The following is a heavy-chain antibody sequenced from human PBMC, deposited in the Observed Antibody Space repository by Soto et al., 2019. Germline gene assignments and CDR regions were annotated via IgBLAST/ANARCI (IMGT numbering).Heavy chain of an antibody. V-gene: IGHV4-31*03. D-gene: IGHD2-15*01. Sequence: QVQLQESGPGLVKPSQTLSLTCTVSGGSISSGGYYWSWIRQHPGKGLEWIGYIYYSGSTYYNPSLTSRVTISVYTSKNQFSQKLSSVTAAETAVYYCARDQPLRYCSGGSCCYYYYGMDVWGQGTTVTVSS. J-gene: IGHJ6*02. CDR2: IYYSGST. CDR1: GGSISSGGYY. CDR3: ARDQPLRYCSGGSCCYYYYGMDV.